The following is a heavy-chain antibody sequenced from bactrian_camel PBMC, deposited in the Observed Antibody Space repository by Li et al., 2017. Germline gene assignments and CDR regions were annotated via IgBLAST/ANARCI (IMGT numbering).Heavy chain of an antibody. V-gene: IGHV3S60*01. CDR3: AIPSGPVKCCGGHGY. CDR2: MNADGTT. J-gene: IGHJ6*01. Sequence: HVQLVESGGGSVQTGGSLRVSCTITGFTFAHANVFWYRQAPGSECELVSSMNADGTTYYANSVKGRFTISQDNARTTVYLQMTSLKPEDTAVYYCAIPSGPVKCCGGHGYWGQGTQVTVS. D-gene: IGHD3*01. CDR1: GFTFAHAN.